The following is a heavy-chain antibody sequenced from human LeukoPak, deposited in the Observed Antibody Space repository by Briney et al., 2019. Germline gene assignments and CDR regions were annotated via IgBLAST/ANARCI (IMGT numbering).Heavy chain of an antibody. CDR2: IKEDGSEK. Sequence: GGSLRLSCAASGFTYSSYWMSWVRQAPGKGLEWVANIKEDGSEKYYVDSVKGRFTISRDNARNSLYLQMNSLRAEDTAVYYCARGVGGADYWGQGTLVTVSS. J-gene: IGHJ4*02. D-gene: IGHD2-21*01. CDR3: ARGVGGADY. CDR1: GFTYSSYW. V-gene: IGHV3-7*01.